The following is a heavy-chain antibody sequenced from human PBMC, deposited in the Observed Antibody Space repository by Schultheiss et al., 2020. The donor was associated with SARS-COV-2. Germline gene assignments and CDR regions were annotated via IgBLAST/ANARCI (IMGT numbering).Heavy chain of an antibody. J-gene: IGHJ4*02. Sequence: GGSLRLSCAASGFTFSSYGMHWVRQAPGKGLEWVAVIWYDGSNKYYADSVKGRFTISRENAKNSLYLQMNSLRAGDTAVYYCARSRDRADYWGQGTLVTVSS. CDR1: GFTFSSYG. CDR3: ARSRDRADY. D-gene: IGHD2-21*02. CDR2: IWYDGSNK. V-gene: IGHV3-33*01.